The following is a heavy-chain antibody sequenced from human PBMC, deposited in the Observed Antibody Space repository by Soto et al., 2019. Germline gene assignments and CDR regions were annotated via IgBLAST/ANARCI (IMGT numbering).Heavy chain of an antibody. D-gene: IGHD6-19*01. V-gene: IGHV4-59*01. J-gene: IGHJ4*02. CDR2: IYYSGST. CDR1: GGSISSYY. CDR3: ARVLHAALVGIFDY. Sequence: PSETLSLTCTVSGGSISSYYWSWIRQPPGKGLEWIGYIYYSGSTNYNPSLKSRVTISVDTSKNQFSLKLNSVTAADTAVYYCARVLHAALVGIFDYWGQGTLVTVSS.